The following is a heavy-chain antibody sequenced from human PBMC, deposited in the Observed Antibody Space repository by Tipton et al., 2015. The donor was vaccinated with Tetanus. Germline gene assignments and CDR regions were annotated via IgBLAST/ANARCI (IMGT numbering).Heavy chain of an antibody. Sequence: TLSLTCTVSGGSVRGGSYYWNWIRQPPGKGLEWIGYISYSGSTNSNYSLKSRIPISQDTSNNQFSLKLTPVTAADTAVYYCARAHYVFPKKCPFDSWRHGTLVIVSS. D-gene: IGHD3-16*01. CDR1: GGSVRGGSYY. J-gene: IGHJ4*01. V-gene: IGHV4-61*01. CDR2: ISYSGST. CDR3: ARAHYVFPKKCPFDS.